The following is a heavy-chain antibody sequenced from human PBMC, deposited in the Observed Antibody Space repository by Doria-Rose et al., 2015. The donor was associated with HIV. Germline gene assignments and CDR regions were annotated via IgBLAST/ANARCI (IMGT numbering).Heavy chain of an antibody. CDR1: GYSFVSYW. Sequence: VQLQESGAEVKKPGESLKISCKGSGYSFVSYWIVWVRQMPGKGLEWMGIIYPGDSDTRYSPFFQGQVTISADKSINTVYLQWSSLKASDTAMYYCARHGDCGGDCNWGQGTRVTVSS. CDR2: IYPGDSDT. V-gene: IGHV5-51*01. J-gene: IGHJ4*02. CDR3: ARHGDCGGDCN. D-gene: IGHD2-21*02.